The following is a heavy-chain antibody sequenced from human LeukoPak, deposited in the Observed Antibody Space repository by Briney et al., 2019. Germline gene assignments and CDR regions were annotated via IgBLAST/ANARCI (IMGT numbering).Heavy chain of an antibody. CDR1: GFTFSSYG. V-gene: IGHV3-33*01. CDR3: AREVRGWSSGWYEPFFDY. D-gene: IGHD6-19*01. Sequence: PRGSLRLSCAASGFTFSSYGMHWVRQAPGKGLEWVAVIWYDGSNKYYADSVKGRFTISRDNSKNTLYLQMNSLRAEDTAVYYCAREVRGWSSGWYEPFFDYWGQGTLVTVSS. CDR2: IWYDGSNK. J-gene: IGHJ4*02.